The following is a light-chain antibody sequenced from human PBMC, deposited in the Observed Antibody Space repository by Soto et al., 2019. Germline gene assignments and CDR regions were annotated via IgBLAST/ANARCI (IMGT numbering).Light chain of an antibody. Sequence: DIQMTQSPSTLSASVGDRVTITCRASQSISSWLAWYQQKPGKAPKLLIYAASRLESGVPSRFSGSASGTEFTLTISSLQPDDFATYYCQQHNTYPLTFGGGTKVDIK. CDR2: AAS. J-gene: IGKJ4*01. CDR1: QSISSW. V-gene: IGKV1-5*01. CDR3: QQHNTYPLT.